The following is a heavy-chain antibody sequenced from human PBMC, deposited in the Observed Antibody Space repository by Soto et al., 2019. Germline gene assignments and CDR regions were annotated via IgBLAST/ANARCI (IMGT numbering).Heavy chain of an antibody. Sequence: SGPTLVNPTQTLTLTCTFSGFSLSTYGVGVGWIRQPPGKALEWLALIYWDDDTRFSPSLNSRLAITKDTSKRQVVLTMTHMDPVDTATYYCANRPGFSMAFDYWGPGSLVTVSS. CDR2: IYWDDDT. CDR1: GFSLSTYGVG. J-gene: IGHJ4*02. CDR3: ANRPGFSMAFDY. D-gene: IGHD3-10*01. V-gene: IGHV2-5*02.